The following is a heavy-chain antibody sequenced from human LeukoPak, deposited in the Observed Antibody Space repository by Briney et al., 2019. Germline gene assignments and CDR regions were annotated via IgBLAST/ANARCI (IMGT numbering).Heavy chain of an antibody. CDR1: GFTFSSYE. D-gene: IGHD3-10*01. CDR2: ISSSGSTI. CDR3: AREVRGVIIG. Sequence: QPGGSLRLSCAASGFTFSSYEMNWVRQAPGKELEWVSYISSSGSTIYYADSVKGRFTISRDNAKNSLYLQMNSLRAEDTAVYYCAREVRGVIIGWGQGTLVTVSS. J-gene: IGHJ4*02. V-gene: IGHV3-48*03.